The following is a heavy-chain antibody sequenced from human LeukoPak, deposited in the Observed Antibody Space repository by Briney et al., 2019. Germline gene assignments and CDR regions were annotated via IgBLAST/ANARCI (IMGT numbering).Heavy chain of an antibody. D-gene: IGHD4-17*01. Sequence: ASVKVSCMASGGTSSSYAISWVRQAPGQGLEWMGGIIPIFGTANYAQKFQGRVTITTDESTSTAYMELSSLRSEDTAVYYCARNYGDYYYYYMDVWGRGTTVTVSS. CDR1: GGTSSSYA. CDR2: IIPIFGTA. J-gene: IGHJ6*03. V-gene: IGHV1-69*05. CDR3: ARNYGDYYYYYMDV.